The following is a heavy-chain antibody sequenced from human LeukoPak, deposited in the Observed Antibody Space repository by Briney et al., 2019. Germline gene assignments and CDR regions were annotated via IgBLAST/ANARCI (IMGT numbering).Heavy chain of an antibody. V-gene: IGHV3-7*01. CDR3: ARDRGQYSSSPFGY. CDR2: INQDASAK. J-gene: IGHJ4*02. Sequence: GGSLRLSCAASGFSFTYFWMTWVRQAPGKGLEWVANINQDASAKYYVDSVKGRFTISRDNAKNSLYLQMNSLRAEDTAVYYCARDRGQYSSSPFGYWGQGTLVTVSS. CDR1: GFSFTYFW. D-gene: IGHD6-6*01.